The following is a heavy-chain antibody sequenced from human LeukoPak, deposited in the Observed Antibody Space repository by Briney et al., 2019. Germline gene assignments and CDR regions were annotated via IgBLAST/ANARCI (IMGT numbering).Heavy chain of an antibody. V-gene: IGHV1-18*01. CDR2: ISAYNGNT. D-gene: IGHD4-17*01. CDR3: ARADYGKKNNWFDP. CDR1: GYTFTSYG. Sequence: ASVKVSCKASGYTFTSYGISWVRQAPGQGLEWMGWISAYNGNTNYAQKLQGRVTMTTDTSTSTAYMELRSLRSDDTAVYYCARADYGKKNNWFDPWGQGTLVTVSS. J-gene: IGHJ5*02.